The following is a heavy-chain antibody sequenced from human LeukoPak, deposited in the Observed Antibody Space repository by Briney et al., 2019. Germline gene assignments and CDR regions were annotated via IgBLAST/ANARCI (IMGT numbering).Heavy chain of an antibody. CDR3: ARADSSGYEHFDY. D-gene: IGHD3-22*01. Sequence: PSETLSLTCAVSGYSISSGYYWGWIRQPPGKGLEWIGSIYHSGSTYYNPSLKSRVTISVDTSKNQFSLRLNSVTAADTAVYYCARADSSGYEHFDYWGQGTLVTVSS. V-gene: IGHV4-38-2*01. CDR1: GYSISSGYY. J-gene: IGHJ4*02. CDR2: IYHSGST.